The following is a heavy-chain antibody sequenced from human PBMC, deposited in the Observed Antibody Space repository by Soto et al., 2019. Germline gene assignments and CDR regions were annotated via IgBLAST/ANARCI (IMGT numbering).Heavy chain of an antibody. CDR1: GGSISSRY. J-gene: IGHJ4*02. V-gene: IGHV4-59*01. CDR2: IYNGEST. D-gene: IGHD6-19*01. CDR3: AQTHGWPGFDY. Sequence: QVQLQESGPGLVKPSETMSLTCTASGGSISSRYWNWIRQPPGKGLEWIGHIYNGESTNDNPSLQSRVTISVATSKHQFSLKLGSVTAADTAVYYCAQTHGWPGFDYWGQGILVTVSS.